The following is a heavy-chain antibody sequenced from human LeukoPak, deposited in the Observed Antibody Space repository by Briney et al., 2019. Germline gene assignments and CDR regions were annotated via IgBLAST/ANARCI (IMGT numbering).Heavy chain of an antibody. Sequence: ASVKVSCKASGYTFIQYGINWVRQAPGQGPEWMGWITPYNANANYAQKFLGRLSLTTDTSTSTAYMELTSLRSDDTALYYCARDWGHGYNRDYFDDWGQGSLVSVS. D-gene: IGHD5-18*01. J-gene: IGHJ4*02. CDR3: ARDWGHGYNRDYFDD. V-gene: IGHV1-18*04. CDR1: GYTFIQYG. CDR2: ITPYNANA.